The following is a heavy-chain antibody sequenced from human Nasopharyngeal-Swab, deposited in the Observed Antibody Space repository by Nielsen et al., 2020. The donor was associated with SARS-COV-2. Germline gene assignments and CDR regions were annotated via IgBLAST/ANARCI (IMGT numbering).Heavy chain of an antibody. CDR2: ISSSSSYI. Sequence: GESLKISCAASGFTFSSYSMNWVRQAPGKGLEWVSSISSSSSYIYYADSVKGRFSISRDNAENTLYLQMNSLRPEDTAVYYCTREYTRSSGFDYWGQGILVTVSS. J-gene: IGHJ4*02. CDR1: GFTFSSYS. CDR3: TREYTRSSGFDY. D-gene: IGHD6-6*01. V-gene: IGHV3-21*01.